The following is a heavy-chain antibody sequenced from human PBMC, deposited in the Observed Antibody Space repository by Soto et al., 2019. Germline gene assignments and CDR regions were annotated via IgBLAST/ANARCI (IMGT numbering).Heavy chain of an antibody. CDR3: ARVAGNNDAFDI. D-gene: IGHD6-13*01. Sequence: QVQLVESGGGVVQPGRSQRLSCAASGFTFSSYGMHWVRQAPGNGLEWVAVIWYDGSNKYYADSVKGRFTISRDNSKTTQYRQMNSLRAEDTAVYYCARVAGNNDAFDIWAQGTMVALAS. J-gene: IGHJ3*02. CDR2: IWYDGSNK. V-gene: IGHV3-33*01. CDR1: GFTFSSYG.